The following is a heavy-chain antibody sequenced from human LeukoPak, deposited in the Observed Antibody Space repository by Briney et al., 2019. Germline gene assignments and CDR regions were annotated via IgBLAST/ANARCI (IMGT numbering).Heavy chain of an antibody. CDR1: GYTFTSYG. CDR3: ARDRSGSNRWFDP. V-gene: IGHV1-18*01. CDR2: ISAYNGNT. J-gene: IGHJ5*02. D-gene: IGHD2-15*01. Sequence: ASVKVSCKASGYTFTSYGISWVRQAPGQGLEWMGWISAYNGNTNYAQKLQGRVTMTTDTSTSTAYMELSSLRSEDTAVYYCARDRSGSNRWFDPWGQGTLVPASS.